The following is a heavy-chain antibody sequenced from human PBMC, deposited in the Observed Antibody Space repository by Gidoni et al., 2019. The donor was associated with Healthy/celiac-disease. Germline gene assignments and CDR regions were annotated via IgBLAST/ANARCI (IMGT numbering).Heavy chain of an antibody. V-gene: IGHV3-15*07. CDR1: GFTFSNAW. CDR3: TTGIWGYDFWSGYYTGFFDY. CDR2: IKSKTDGGTT. J-gene: IGHJ4*02. D-gene: IGHD3-3*01. Sequence: EVQLVESGGGLVKPGGSLRLSCAASGFTFSNAWMNWVRQAPGKGLEWVGRIKSKTDGGTTDYAAPVKGRFTISRDDSKNTLYLQMNSLKTEDTAVYYCTTGIWGYDFWSGYYTGFFDYWGQGTLVTVSS.